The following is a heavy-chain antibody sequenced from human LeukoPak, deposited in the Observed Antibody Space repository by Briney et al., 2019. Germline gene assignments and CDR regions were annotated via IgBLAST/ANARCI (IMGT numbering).Heavy chain of an antibody. CDR3: AREDCTNGVCPLDYYMDV. Sequence: GGSLRLSCAASGFTFDDYGMSWVRQAPGKGLEWVSGINWNGGSTGYADSVKGRFTISRDNAKNSLCLQMNSLRAEDTALYYCAREDCTNGVCPLDYYMDVWGKGTTVTVSS. V-gene: IGHV3-20*04. CDR1: GFTFDDYG. J-gene: IGHJ6*03. CDR2: INWNGGST. D-gene: IGHD2-8*01.